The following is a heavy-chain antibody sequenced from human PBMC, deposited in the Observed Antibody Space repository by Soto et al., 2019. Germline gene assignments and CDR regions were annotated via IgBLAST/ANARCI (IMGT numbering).Heavy chain of an antibody. J-gene: IGHJ6*02. V-gene: IGHV4-34*01. CDR1: GGSFSGYY. CDR3: ERDRLRYYGMDL. CDR2: INHSGST. Sequence: SETLSLTCAVYGGSFSGYYWSWIRQPPGKGLEWIGEINHSGSTNYNPSLKSRVTISVDTSKNQFSLELSSVTAADTAVYYCERDRLRYYGMDLWGQGTTVTVSS.